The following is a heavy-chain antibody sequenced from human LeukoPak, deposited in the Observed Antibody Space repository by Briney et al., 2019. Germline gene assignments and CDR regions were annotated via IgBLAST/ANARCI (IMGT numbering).Heavy chain of an antibody. Sequence: GGSLRLSCAASGFTFSSYGMHWVRQAPGKGLEWVAFIWYDGGNKYYADSVRGRFTISRDNSKNTLYLQMNSLRAEDTAVYYCARDAWPYSSGWSDYWGQGTLVTVSS. D-gene: IGHD6-13*01. CDR3: ARDAWPYSSGWSDY. CDR2: IWYDGGNK. J-gene: IGHJ4*02. V-gene: IGHV3-33*01. CDR1: GFTFSSYG.